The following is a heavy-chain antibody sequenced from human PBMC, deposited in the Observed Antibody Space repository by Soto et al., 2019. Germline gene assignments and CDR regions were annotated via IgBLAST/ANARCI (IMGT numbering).Heavy chain of an antibody. CDR2: ISKSGTTK. D-gene: IGHD3-16*02. CDR1: GFALSEYE. CDR3: ARPGNIALPY. J-gene: IGHJ1*01. V-gene: IGHV3-48*03. Sequence: GGSLRLSCVGSGFALSEYEMNWVRQAPGKGLEWVAYISKSGTTKYYADSVKGRFTISRDTADNSMFLQMDRLAVEDTAVYYCARPGNIALPYWGQGTLVTVSS.